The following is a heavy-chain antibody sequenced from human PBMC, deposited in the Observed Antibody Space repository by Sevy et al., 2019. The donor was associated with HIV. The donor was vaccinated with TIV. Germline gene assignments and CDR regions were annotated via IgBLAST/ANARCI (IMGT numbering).Heavy chain of an antibody. CDR1: GFSLSDYA. D-gene: IGHD5-12*01. CDR3: ARGPYNSGLRLEF. J-gene: IGHJ4*02. Sequence: GGSLRLSCAASGFSLSDYAIHWARQGPVKGLEWLTVISFDGGNKYYADSVKGRFTISRENSKNTVSLQMKSLRPDDTAPYYCARGPYNSGLRLEFWSPGILVTVSS. V-gene: IGHV3-30-3*01. CDR2: ISFDGGNK.